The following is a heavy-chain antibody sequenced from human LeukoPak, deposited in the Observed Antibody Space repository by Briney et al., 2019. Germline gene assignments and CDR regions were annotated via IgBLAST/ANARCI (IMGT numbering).Heavy chain of an antibody. V-gene: IGHV4-39*01. J-gene: IGHJ6*03. Sequence: SETLSLTCTVSGGFISSSSYYWGWIRQPPGKGLEWIGSIYYSGSTYYNPSLKSRVTISVDTSKNQFSLKLSSVTAADTAVYYCARLSFGPYYYYYMDVWGKGTTVTVSS. CDR1: GGFISSSSYY. CDR3: ARLSFGPYYYYYMDV. D-gene: IGHD3-10*01. CDR2: IYYSGST.